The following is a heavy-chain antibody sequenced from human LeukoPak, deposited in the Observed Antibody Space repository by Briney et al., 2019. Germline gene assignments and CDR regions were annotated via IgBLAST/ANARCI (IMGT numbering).Heavy chain of an antibody. CDR3: AREGGSYPQFDY. D-gene: IGHD1-26*01. J-gene: IGHJ4*02. CDR1: GFTVSSNY. Sequence: GGSLRLSCAASGFTVSSNYMSWVRKAPGKGLEWVSVIYSGGSTYYADSVKGRFTISRDNSKNTLYLRMNSLRAEDTALYYCAREGGSYPQFDYWGQGTLVTVSS. V-gene: IGHV3-66*01. CDR2: IYSGGST.